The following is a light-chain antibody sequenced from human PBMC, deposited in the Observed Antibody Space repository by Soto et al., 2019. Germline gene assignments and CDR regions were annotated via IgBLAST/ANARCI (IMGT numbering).Light chain of an antibody. CDR1: QSVSSN. CDR3: QQYNNWPKT. Sequence: ETVMTQSPGTLSVSPGERATLSCRASQSVSSNLAWYQQKPGQAPRLLIYAASTRATGIPARFSGSGSGTDFILTISSLQSEDFAVYYCQQYNNWPKTFGQGTKVEIK. CDR2: AAS. V-gene: IGKV3-15*01. J-gene: IGKJ1*01.